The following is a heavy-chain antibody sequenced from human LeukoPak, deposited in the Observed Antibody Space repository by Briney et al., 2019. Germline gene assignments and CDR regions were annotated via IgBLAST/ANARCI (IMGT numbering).Heavy chain of an antibody. CDR2: IKDDGSAN. CDR1: GFAFSTYW. Sequence: GGSLRLSCAASGFAFSTYWMKWVRQAPGKGLEWVASIKDDGSANYYVDSVRGRFTISRDNAKNSLYLRMNSLRAEDTAVYYCARQKSGVAVAGPGDHWGQGTLVTVSS. CDR3: ARQKSGVAVAGPGDH. D-gene: IGHD6-19*01. J-gene: IGHJ4*02. V-gene: IGHV3-7*01.